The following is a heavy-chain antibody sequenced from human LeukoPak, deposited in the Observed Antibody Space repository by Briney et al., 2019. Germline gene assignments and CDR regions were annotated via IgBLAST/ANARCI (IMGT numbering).Heavy chain of an antibody. D-gene: IGHD3-10*01. J-gene: IGHJ3*02. CDR2: IYYSGST. CDR3: ARCRDDAFDI. Sequence: SETLSLTCTVSGGSLSSSSSYWGWIRQPPGKGLEWIGSIYYSGSTYYNSSLKSRVTISVDTSKNQFSLKLSSVTAADTAVYYCARCRDDAFDIWGQGTMVTVSS. CDR1: GGSLSSSSSY. V-gene: IGHV4-39*01.